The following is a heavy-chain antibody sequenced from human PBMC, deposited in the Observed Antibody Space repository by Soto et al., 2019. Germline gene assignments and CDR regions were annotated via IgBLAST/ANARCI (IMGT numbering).Heavy chain of an antibody. D-gene: IGHD2-15*01. CDR2: IYYSGST. J-gene: IGHJ5*02. CDR1: GGSISSGGYY. V-gene: IGHV4-31*03. CDR3: ARGYCSGGSCKKMDWFDP. Sequence: QVQLQESGPGLVKPSQTLSLTCTVSGGSISSGGYYWSWIRQHPGKGLEWIGYIYYSGSTYYNPSLKSRVTISVDTSKTQFSLKLSSVTAADTAVYYCARGYCSGGSCKKMDWFDPWGQGTLVTVSS.